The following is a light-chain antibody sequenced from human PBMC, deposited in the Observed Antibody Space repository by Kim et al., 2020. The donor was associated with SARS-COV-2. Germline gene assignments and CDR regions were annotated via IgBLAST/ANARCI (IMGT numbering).Light chain of an antibody. CDR2: ANN. Sequence: QPVLTQPPSASGTPGQRVTISCSGTNSNIGTHSVNWFQQLPGTAPKLLIYANNRRPSGVSDRFSGSKSGTSASLTISGLQPADEAHCYCATSYDSLNGVIFGGGTQLTVL. J-gene: IGLJ2*01. CDR1: NSNIGTHS. V-gene: IGLV1-44*01. CDR3: ATSYDSLNGVI.